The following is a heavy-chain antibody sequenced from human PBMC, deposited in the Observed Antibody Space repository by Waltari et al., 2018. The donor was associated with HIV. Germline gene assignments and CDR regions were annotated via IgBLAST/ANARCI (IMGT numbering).Heavy chain of an antibody. V-gene: IGHV3-74*01. CDR2: INSGGSST. J-gene: IGHJ6*02. Sequence: EVQLVESGGGLVQPGGSLRLSCAASVFTISSYWIHWFHQVPGKGLVWFARINSGGSSTSYADSVKGRFTISRDNAKNTLYLQMNSLRAEDTAVYYCASGYSSSWRSDYYYYGMDVWGQGTTVTVSS. D-gene: IGHD6-13*01. CDR3: ASGYSSSWRSDYYYYGMDV. CDR1: VFTISSYW.